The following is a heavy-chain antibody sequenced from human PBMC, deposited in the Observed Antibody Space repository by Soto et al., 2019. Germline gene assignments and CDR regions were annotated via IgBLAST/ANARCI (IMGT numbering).Heavy chain of an antibody. D-gene: IGHD1-26*01. Sequence: PVGSLRLSCAASGFTFSSYAMHWVRQAPGKGLEWVAVISYDGSNKYYADSVKGRFTISRDNSKNTLYLQMNSLRAEDTAVYYCAREGLNDRGSPWADYWGQGTLVTVSS. CDR1: GFTFSSYA. J-gene: IGHJ4*02. V-gene: IGHV3-30-3*01. CDR2: ISYDGSNK. CDR3: AREGLNDRGSPWADY.